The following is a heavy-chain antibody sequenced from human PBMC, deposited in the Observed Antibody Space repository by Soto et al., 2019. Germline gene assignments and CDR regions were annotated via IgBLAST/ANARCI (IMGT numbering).Heavy chain of an antibody. Sequence: QLQLQESGPGLVKPSETLSLTCTVSGDSISSSNYYWGWIRQPPGKGLAWIASIYHSGSTFYNTSLKRRVTMSLQTSNNQFSLELSSVTAADTAVYFCASRRMDFDYWGRGILVTVSS. V-gene: IGHV4-39*01. J-gene: IGHJ4*02. CDR1: GDSISSSNYY. CDR3: ASRRMDFDY. CDR2: IYHSGST. D-gene: IGHD2-8*01.